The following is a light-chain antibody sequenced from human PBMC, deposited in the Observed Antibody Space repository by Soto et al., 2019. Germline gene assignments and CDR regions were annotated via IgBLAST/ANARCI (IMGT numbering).Light chain of an antibody. J-gene: IGLJ2*01. CDR3: SSYTSRSTVV. CDR2: DVS. Sequence: QSALTQPASVSGSPGQSITISCTGTSSDVGGYNYVSWYPQYPGKAPKLMIYDVSDRPSGVSNRFSGSKSGNTATLTISGFQAADEADSYCSSYTSRSTVVFGGGTKLPVL. V-gene: IGLV2-14*01. CDR1: SSDVGGYNY.